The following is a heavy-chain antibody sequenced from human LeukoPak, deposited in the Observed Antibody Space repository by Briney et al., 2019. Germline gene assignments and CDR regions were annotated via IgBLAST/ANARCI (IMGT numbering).Heavy chain of an antibody. CDR1: GFTFSSYW. Sequence: GGSLRLSCAASGFTFSSYWMHWVRQAPGKGLVWVSRINSDGSSTSYADSVKGRFTISRDNAKNTLYLQMNSLRAEDTAVYYCARAVFVDYYYGMDVWGKGTTVTVSS. J-gene: IGHJ6*04. V-gene: IGHV3-74*01. CDR3: ARAVFVDYYYGMDV. CDR2: INSDGSST.